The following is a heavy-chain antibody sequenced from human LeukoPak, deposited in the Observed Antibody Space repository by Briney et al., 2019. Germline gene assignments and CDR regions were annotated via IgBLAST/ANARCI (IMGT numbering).Heavy chain of an antibody. CDR3: TRAVVSGIYYLLPSDF. V-gene: IGHV3-30*02. CDR2: IRYDGSNK. CDR1: AFTFRTYG. D-gene: IGHD3-10*01. J-gene: IGHJ4*02. Sequence: GGSLRLSCATSAFTFRTYGMHWVRQAPGKGLEWVAFIRYDGSNKYYADSVKGRFTISRDNSKNTLYLQMNSLRAEDTAVYYCTRAVVSGIYYLLPSDFWGEGTLLTVSS.